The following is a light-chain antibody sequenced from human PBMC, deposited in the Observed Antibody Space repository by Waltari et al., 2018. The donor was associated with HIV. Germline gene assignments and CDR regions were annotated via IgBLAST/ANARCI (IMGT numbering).Light chain of an antibody. CDR3: QQYNNWLT. CDR2: GAS. Sequence: EIVMTHSPATLSVSPGDRANLSCRASQSVSSNLAWYQQKPGQAPRLLIYGASTRATGIPARFSGSGSGTEFTLTISSLQSEDFAVYYCQQYNNWLTFGGGTKVEIK. V-gene: IGKV3-15*01. J-gene: IGKJ4*01. CDR1: QSVSSN.